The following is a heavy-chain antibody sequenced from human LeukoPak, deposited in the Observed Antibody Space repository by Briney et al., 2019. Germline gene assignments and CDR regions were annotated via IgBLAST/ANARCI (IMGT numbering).Heavy chain of an antibody. CDR1: GFTFSSYE. Sequence: GGSLRLSCAASGFTFSSYEMNWVRQAPGKGLEWVSAISGSGGSTYYADSVKGRFTISRDNSKNTLYLQMNSLRAEDTAVYYCAKNVVVTAIGFDYWGQGTLVTVSS. CDR2: ISGSGGST. J-gene: IGHJ4*02. CDR3: AKNVVVTAIGFDY. D-gene: IGHD2-21*02. V-gene: IGHV3-23*01.